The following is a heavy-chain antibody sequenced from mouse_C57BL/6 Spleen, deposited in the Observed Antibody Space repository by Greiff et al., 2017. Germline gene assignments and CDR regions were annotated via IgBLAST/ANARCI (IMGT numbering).Heavy chain of an antibody. CDR1: EYEFPSHD. Sequence: EVKLMASGGGLVQPGESLKLSCESNEYEFPSHDMSWVRKTPEKRLELVAAINSDGGSTYYPDTMARRFIISRDNTKKTLYLQMSSLRSEDTALXYCAGITRGYFDVWGTGTTVTVSS. J-gene: IGHJ1*03. D-gene: IGHD1-1*01. CDR2: INSDGGST. V-gene: IGHV5-2*01. CDR3: AGITRGYFDV.